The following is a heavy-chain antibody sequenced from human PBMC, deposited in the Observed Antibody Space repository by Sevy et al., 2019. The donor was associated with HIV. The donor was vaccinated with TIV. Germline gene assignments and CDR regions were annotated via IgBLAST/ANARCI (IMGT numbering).Heavy chain of an antibody. V-gene: IGHV3-23*01. J-gene: IGHJ4*02. CDR1: GFTFSSYA. CDR2: ISDSGGST. Sequence: GGSLRLSCEASGFTFSSYAMSWVRQAPGKGLEWVSGISDSGGSTYYADSVKGRFTISRDNSKNTLYLQMNSLRAEDTAVYYCVKRRRDSSGYYFDYWGQGTLVTVSS. D-gene: IGHD3-22*01. CDR3: VKRRRDSSGYYFDY.